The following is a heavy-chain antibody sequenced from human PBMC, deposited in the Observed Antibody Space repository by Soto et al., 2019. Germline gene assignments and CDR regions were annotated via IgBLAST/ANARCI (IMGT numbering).Heavy chain of an antibody. CDR2: ISAYNGNT. V-gene: IGHV1-18*01. Sequence: QVQLVQSGAEVKKPGASVKVSCKASGYTFTSYGISWVRQAPGQGLEWMGWISAYNGNTNYAQKLQGRVTMTTDTSTSTAYMELRSLRSDDTAVYYCARVLGVVVVAAYPPAAKYYYYYMDVWGKGTTVTVSS. J-gene: IGHJ6*03. CDR3: ARVLGVVVVAAYPPAAKYYYYYMDV. D-gene: IGHD2-15*01. CDR1: GYTFTSYG.